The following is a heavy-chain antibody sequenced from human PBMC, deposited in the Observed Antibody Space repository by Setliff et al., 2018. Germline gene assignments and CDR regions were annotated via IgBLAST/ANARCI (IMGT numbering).Heavy chain of an antibody. V-gene: IGHV1-18*01. D-gene: IGHD3-22*01. CDR2: ISAYNGNT. Sequence: GASVKVSCKASGYTFTSYGISWVRQAPGQGLEWMGWISAYNGNTNYAQKFQGRLTITADESTSTAYMEMSSLRSEDTALYYCARGAYYYESSGLYGPDYYYYDMDVWGQGTTVTVSS. CDR3: ARGAYYYESSGLYGPDYYYYDMDV. CDR1: GYTFTSYG. J-gene: IGHJ6*02.